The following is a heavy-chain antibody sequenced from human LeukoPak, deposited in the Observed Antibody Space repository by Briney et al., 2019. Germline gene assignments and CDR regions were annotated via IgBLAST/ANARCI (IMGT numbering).Heavy chain of an antibody. Sequence: GGSLRLSCAASGFTFSSYGMHWVRQAPGKGLEWVAVISYDGSNKYYADSVKGRFTISRDNSKNTLYLQMNSLRAEDTAVYYCVKDFPAMVTYYYYGMDVWGQGTTVTVSS. CDR2: ISYDGSNK. D-gene: IGHD5-18*01. J-gene: IGHJ6*02. CDR3: VKDFPAMVTYYYYGMDV. CDR1: GFTFSSYG. V-gene: IGHV3-30*18.